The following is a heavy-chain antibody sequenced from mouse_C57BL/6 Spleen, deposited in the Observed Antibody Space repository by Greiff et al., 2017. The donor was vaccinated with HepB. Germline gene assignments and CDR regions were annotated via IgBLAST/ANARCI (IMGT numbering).Heavy chain of an antibody. CDR3: ARDYGSSTTWFAY. D-gene: IGHD1-1*01. Sequence: VQLQQSGTELVKPGASVKLSCKASGYTFTSYWMHWVKQRPGQGLEWIGNINPSNGGTNYNEKFKSKATLTVDKSSSTAYMQLSSLTSEDSAVYYCARDYGSSTTWFAYWGQGTLVTVSA. V-gene: IGHV1-53*01. J-gene: IGHJ3*01. CDR1: GYTFTSYW. CDR2: INPSNGGT.